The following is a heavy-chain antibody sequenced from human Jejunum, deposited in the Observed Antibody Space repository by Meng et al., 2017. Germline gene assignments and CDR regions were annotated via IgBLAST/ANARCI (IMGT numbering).Heavy chain of an antibody. CDR2: IYYSGST. CDR1: SCSVSSGTFY. CDR3: ARGGFFEAAAANLIDS. V-gene: IGHV4-61*01. J-gene: IGHJ4*02. Sequence: VQLQEPGPELWRPSETLPLTCTVLSCSVSSGTFYCSWIRQPPGKGLEWIVYIYYSGSTNYSPSLKSRVTISVDTSKNQFSLKLSSVTAADTAVYYCARGGFFEAAAANLIDSWGQGTLVTVSS. D-gene: IGHD6-13*01.